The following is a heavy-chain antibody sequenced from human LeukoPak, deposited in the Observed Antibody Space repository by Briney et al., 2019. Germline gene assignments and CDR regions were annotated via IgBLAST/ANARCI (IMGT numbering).Heavy chain of an antibody. V-gene: IGHV4-59*08. CDR2: IYYSGST. CDR1: GGSISSYY. J-gene: IGHJ4*02. D-gene: IGHD2-2*01. Sequence: SETLSLTCTVSGGSISSYYWSWIRRPPGKGLEWIGYIYYSGSTNYNPSLKSRVTISVDTSKNQFSLKLSSVTAADTAVYYCARRGYCSSTSCYAFDYWGQGTLVTVSS. CDR3: ARRGYCSSTSCYAFDY.